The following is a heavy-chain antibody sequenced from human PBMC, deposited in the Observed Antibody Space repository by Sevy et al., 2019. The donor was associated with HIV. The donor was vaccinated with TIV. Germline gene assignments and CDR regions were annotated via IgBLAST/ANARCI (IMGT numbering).Heavy chain of an antibody. V-gene: IGHV3-15*01. CDR1: GITFSSAW. CDR3: TTDLGFYSSK. Sequence: GGSLRLSCAASGITFSSAWMSWVRLVPGKGLEWLGRIKSETDGGAADYPAAGKGRFTISRDDSNGTLYLQLNSLKTEDTALYYCTTDLGFYSSKWGQGTLVTVSS. J-gene: IGHJ4*02. D-gene: IGHD4-4*01. CDR2: IKSETDGGAA.